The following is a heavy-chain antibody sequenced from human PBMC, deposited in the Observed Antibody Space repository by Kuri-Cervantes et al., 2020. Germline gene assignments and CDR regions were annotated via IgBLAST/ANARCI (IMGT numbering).Heavy chain of an antibody. J-gene: IGHJ4*02. CDR3: ASGRAEWLVPATVRKRRNY. D-gene: IGHD6-19*01. V-gene: IGHV4-39*01. CDR1: GGSISSSSYY. CDR2: IYYSGST. Sequence: GSLRLSCTVSGGSISSSSYYWGWIRQPPGKGLEWIGSIYYSGSTYYNPSLKSRVTISVDTSRNQFSLKLSSVTAADTAVYYCASGRAEWLVPATVRKRRNYWGQGTLVTVSS.